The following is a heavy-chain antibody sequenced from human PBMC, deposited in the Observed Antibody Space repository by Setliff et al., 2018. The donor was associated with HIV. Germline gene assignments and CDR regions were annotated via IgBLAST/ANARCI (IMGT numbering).Heavy chain of an antibody. CDR1: GDTFNDYY. V-gene: IGHV1-2*02. J-gene: IGHJ4*02. Sequence: ASVKVSCKASGDTFNDYYIHWVRQAPGQGLEWMGWVDPKSGDSNYAPRFEDRVTMTRDSSISTVYVELNRLRSDDTAIYYCAKDGINSGAYPPYYFDYWGQGTLVTVS. D-gene: IGHD1-26*01. CDR2: VDPKSGDS. CDR3: AKDGINSGAYPPYYFDY.